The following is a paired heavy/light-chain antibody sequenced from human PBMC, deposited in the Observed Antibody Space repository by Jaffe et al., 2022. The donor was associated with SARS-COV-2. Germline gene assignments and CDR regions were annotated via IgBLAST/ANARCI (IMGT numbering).Heavy chain of an antibody. CDR2: IYPGDSDT. CDR3: VRQGGNYYDGSDYYPPIMDV. D-gene: IGHD3-22*01. CDR1: GYSFTNYW. Sequence: EVQLVQSGAEVKKPGESLKIPCQASGYSFTNYWIGWVRQMPGKGLEWMGIIYPGDSDTRYSPSFQGQVTISADKSINTAYLQWTSLKASDTAIYYCVRQGGNYYDGSDYYPPIMDVWGQGTTVTVSS. V-gene: IGHV5-51*01. J-gene: IGHJ6*02.
Light chain of an antibody. CDR3: QQSYSTPYT. CDR2: AAS. J-gene: IGKJ2*01. V-gene: IGKV1-39*01. Sequence: DIQMTQSPSSLSASVGGRVTITCRASQGIIRYLNWYQLKPGKAPKVLIYAASSLQSGVPSRFSGSGSGTDFTLTISSLQPEDFATYYCQQSYSTPYTFGQGTKLEIK. CDR1: QGIIRY.